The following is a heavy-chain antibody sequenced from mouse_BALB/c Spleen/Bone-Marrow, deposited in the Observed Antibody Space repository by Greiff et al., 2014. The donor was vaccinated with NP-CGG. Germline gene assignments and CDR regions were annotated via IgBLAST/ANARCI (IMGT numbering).Heavy chain of an antibody. CDR2: IDPANGNT. CDR3: ASYRYAWYFDV. CDR1: GFNIKDTY. J-gene: IGHJ1*01. V-gene: IGHV14-3*02. D-gene: IGHD2-14*01. Sequence: VQLKESGAELVKPGATVKLSCTASGFNIKDTYMHWVKQRPEQGLEWIGRIDPANGNTKYDPKFQGKATITADTSPNTAYLQLSSLTSEDTAVYYCASYRYAWYFDVWGAGTTVTVSS.